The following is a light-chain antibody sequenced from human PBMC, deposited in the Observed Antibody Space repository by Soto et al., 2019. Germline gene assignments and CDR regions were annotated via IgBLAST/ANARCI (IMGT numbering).Light chain of an antibody. CDR1: QSVSNNY. CDR2: GAS. J-gene: IGKJ1*01. CDR3: QQYGSLGT. Sequence: EVLLTQSPGTLSLSPGERATLSCRASQSVSNNYLACYQQKPGQAPRPLIYGASNRATGIPDRFSGSGSGTDFTLTISRLEPEDFAVYYCQQYGSLGTFGQGTKVDIK. V-gene: IGKV3-20*01.